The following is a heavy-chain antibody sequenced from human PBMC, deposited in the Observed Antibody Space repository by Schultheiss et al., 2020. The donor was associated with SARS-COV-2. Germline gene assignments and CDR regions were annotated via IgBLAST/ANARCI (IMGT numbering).Heavy chain of an antibody. V-gene: IGHV3-48*03. D-gene: IGHD6-13*01. J-gene: IGHJ4*02. Sequence: GGSLRLSCAASGFTFSSYEMIWVRQAPGKGLEWVSYISSSGSAIYYADSVKGRFTISRDNAKNSLYLQMNSLRAEDTAVYYCANYYSSSCPKWGQGTLVTVSS. CDR3: ANYYSSSCPK. CDR2: ISSSGSAI. CDR1: GFTFSSYE.